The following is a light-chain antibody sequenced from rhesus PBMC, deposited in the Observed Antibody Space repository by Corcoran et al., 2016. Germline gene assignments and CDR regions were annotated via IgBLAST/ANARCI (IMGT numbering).Light chain of an antibody. Sequence: DIQMTQSPSSLSASVGDRVTITCRASENVNNYLNWYQQKPGKAPKLLIYKASTLQIGVPSRFSGSGSGTDYTFTINSRQPEDVATYYCQHGYGTPYSVGQGTKVEIK. CDR2: KAS. CDR3: QHGYGTPYS. CDR1: ENVNNY. J-gene: IGKJ2*01. V-gene: IGKV1-74*01.